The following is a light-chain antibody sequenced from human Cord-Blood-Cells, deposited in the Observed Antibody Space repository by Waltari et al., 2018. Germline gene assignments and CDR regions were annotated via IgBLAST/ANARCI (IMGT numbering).Light chain of an antibody. J-gene: IGLJ1*01. V-gene: IGLV2-23*01. CDR1: SSDVGSYNL. CDR2: EGS. Sequence: QSALTQPASVSGSPGQSITISCTGTSSDVGSYNLVSWYQQHPGKAPKLMIDEGSKGPSGVSNRFSGSKSGNTASLTISGLQAEDEADYYCCSYAGSSTYVFGTGTKVTVL. CDR3: CSYAGSSTYV.